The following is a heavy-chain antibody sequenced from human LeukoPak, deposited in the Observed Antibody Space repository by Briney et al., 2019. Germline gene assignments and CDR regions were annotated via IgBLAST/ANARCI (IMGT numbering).Heavy chain of an antibody. V-gene: IGHV3-30*18. CDR1: GFTFSSYG. J-gene: IGHJ4*02. CDR2: ISYDGSNK. CDR3: AKDRGSGCSS. D-gene: IGHD6-19*01. Sequence: GGSLRLSCAASGFTFSSYGMHWVRQAPGKGLEWVAVISYDGSNKYYADSVKGRFTISRDNSKNTLNLQMNSLRAEDTAVYYCAKDRGSGCSSWGQGTLVTVSS.